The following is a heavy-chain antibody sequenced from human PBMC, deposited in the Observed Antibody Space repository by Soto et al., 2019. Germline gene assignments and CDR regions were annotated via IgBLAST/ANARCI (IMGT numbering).Heavy chain of an antibody. CDR2: INHSGST. CDR3: ARGGDYGDYVAPLVYYYYMDV. D-gene: IGHD4-17*01. J-gene: IGHJ6*03. V-gene: IGHV4-34*01. Sequence: QVQLQQWGAGLLKPSETLSLTCAVYGGSFSGYYWSWIRQPPGKGLEWIGEINHSGSTNYNPSLKSRVTISVDTSKIQFSLKLSSVTAADTAVYYCARGGDYGDYVAPLVYYYYMDVWGKGTTVTVSS. CDR1: GGSFSGYY.